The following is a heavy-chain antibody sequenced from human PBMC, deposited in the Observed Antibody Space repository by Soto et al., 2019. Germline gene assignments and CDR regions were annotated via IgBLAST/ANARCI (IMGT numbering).Heavy chain of an antibody. CDR1: GGTFSSYA. D-gene: IGHD2-2*02. CDR2: IIPIFGTA. CDR3: ARGGVVVPAAIRPHYFDY. J-gene: IGHJ4*02. V-gene: IGHV1-69*13. Sequence: GASVKVSCKASGGTFSSYAISWLRQAPGQGLEWMGGIIPIFGTANYAQKFQGRVTITADESTSTAYMELSSLRSEDTAVYYCARGGVVVPAAIRPHYFDYWGQGTLVTVSS.